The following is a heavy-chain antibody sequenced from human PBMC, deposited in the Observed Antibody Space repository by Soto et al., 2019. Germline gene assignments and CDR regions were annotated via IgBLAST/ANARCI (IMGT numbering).Heavy chain of an antibody. J-gene: IGHJ4*02. D-gene: IGHD6-19*01. CDR1: GGSISSYY. Sequence: QVQLQESGPGLVKPSETLSLTCTVSGGSISSYYWSWIRQPAGKGLEWIGRIHTSGSTNYNPSLKSRVTMSVDTSKNQFSLKLSSVTAADTAVYYCAREDSSGWTADYFDYWGQGTLVTVSS. CDR2: IHTSGST. CDR3: AREDSSGWTADYFDY. V-gene: IGHV4-4*07.